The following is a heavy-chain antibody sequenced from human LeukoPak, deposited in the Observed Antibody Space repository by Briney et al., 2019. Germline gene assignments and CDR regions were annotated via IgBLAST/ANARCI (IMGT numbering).Heavy chain of an antibody. CDR3: ARDRQQLVFLGLPYYFDY. Sequence: GRSLRLSCAASGFTFSSYGMHWVHQAPGKGLEWVAVISYDGSNKYYADSVKGRFTISRDNAKNSMYLQMNSLRAEDTAVYYCARDRQQLVFLGLPYYFDYWGQGTLVTVSS. CDR1: GFTFSSYG. V-gene: IGHV3-30*03. CDR2: ISYDGSNK. D-gene: IGHD6-13*01. J-gene: IGHJ4*02.